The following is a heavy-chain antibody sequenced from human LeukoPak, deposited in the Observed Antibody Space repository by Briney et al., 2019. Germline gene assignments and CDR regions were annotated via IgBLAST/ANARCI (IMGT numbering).Heavy chain of an antibody. J-gene: IGHJ4*02. CDR2: INSDGSST. CDR1: GFTFSSYW. CDR3: ASLAVAGTGARIFSY. D-gene: IGHD6-19*01. V-gene: IGHV3-74*01. Sequence: PGGSLRLSCAASGFTFSSYWMHWVRQAPGKGLVWVSRINSDGSSTSYADSVKGRFTISRDNAKNTLYLQMNSLRAEDTAVYYCASLAVAGTGARIFSYWGQGTLVTVSS.